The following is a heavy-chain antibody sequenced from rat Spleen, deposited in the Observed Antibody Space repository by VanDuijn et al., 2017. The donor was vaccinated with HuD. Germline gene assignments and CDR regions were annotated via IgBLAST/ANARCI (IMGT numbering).Heavy chain of an antibody. V-gene: IGHV3-3*01. Sequence: EVQLQESGPGPVKVSESLSLTCSVTGHSITSSYRWNWIRKFPGHKLEWMGYINSAGTTNYNPSLKSLISIPRDKSKNHLFLQVNSVSSEDTATYYCARSDGVHYFLPFADWGQGSLVTVSS. CDR2: INSAGTT. J-gene: IGHJ3*01. CDR1: GHSITSSYR. D-gene: IGHD1-1*01. CDR3: ARSDGVHYFLPFAD.